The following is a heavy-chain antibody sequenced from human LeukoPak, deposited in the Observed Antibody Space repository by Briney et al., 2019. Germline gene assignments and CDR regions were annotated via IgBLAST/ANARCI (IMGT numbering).Heavy chain of an antibody. CDR1: GFTFSTYW. CDR3: ARVAGARLERLRYFDWPYFDY. V-gene: IGHV3-7*01. D-gene: IGHD3-9*01. J-gene: IGHJ4*02. Sequence: PGGSLRLSCAASGFTFSTYWMGWVRQAPGKGLEWVANIKQDASENYYADSVKGRFTISRDNAKNSLYLQMNSLRAEDTAVYYCARVAGARLERLRYFDWPYFDYWGQGTLVTVSS. CDR2: IKQDASEN.